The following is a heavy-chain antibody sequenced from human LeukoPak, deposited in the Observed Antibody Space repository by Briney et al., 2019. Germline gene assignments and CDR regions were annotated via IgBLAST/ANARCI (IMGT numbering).Heavy chain of an antibody. V-gene: IGHV1-2*02. CDR3: ASARSNIVVVPAED. J-gene: IGHJ4*02. Sequence: ASVKVSCKASGYTFTGYYMHWVRQAPGQGLEWMGWINPNSGGTNYAQKFQGRVTMTRDTSISTAYMELSRLRSDDTAVYYCASARSNIVVVPAEDWGQGTLVTVSP. D-gene: IGHD2-2*01. CDR2: INPNSGGT. CDR1: GYTFTGYY.